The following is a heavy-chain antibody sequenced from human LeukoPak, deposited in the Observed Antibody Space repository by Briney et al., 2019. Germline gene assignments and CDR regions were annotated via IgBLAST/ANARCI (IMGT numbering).Heavy chain of an antibody. J-gene: IGHJ4*02. CDR2: IYWNDDK. V-gene: IGHV2-5*08. D-gene: IGHD3-9*01. CDR1: GFSLSTSGMC. CDR3: AHSRRYYDSLTGYYPHVDY. Sequence: SGPTLVNPTQTLTLTCTFSGFSLSTSGMCVSWIRQPPGKALEWLALIYWNDDKFYSPSLRSRLTITKDTSKNRVVLTMTYMDPVDTATYYCAHSRRYYDSLTGYYPHVDYWGQGTLVTVSS.